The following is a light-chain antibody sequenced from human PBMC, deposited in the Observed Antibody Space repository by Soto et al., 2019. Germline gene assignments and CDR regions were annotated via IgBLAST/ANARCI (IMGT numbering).Light chain of an antibody. J-gene: IGLJ2*01. CDR1: RSNIGSNY. CDR2: SND. CDR3: AAWYDSLSAHVV. Sequence: QSVLTQPPSASGTPGPRVTISCFGSRSNIGSNYVHWYQQLPGTAPKLLIYSNDQRTSGVPDRFHGSKSGTSASLAISGLRSEDEADYYCAAWYDSLSAHVVFGGGTKLTVL. V-gene: IGLV1-47*02.